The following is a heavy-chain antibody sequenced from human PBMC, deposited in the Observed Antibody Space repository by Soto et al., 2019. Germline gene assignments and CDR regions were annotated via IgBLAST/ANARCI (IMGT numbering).Heavy chain of an antibody. CDR3: AREGTYYDILTGYYHLFWFDP. CDR2: INPSGGST. J-gene: IGHJ5*02. V-gene: IGHV1-46*01. CDR1: GYTFTSYY. D-gene: IGHD3-9*01. Sequence: GASVKVCCKASGYTFTSYYMHWVRQATGQGLEWMGIINPSGGSTSYAQKFQGRVTMTRDTSTSTVYMELSSLRSEDTAVYYCAREGTYYDILTGYYHLFWFDPWGQGTLVTVSS.